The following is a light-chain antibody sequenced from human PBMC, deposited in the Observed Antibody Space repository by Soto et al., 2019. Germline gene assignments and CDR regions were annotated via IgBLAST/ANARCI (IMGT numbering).Light chain of an antibody. Sequence: EIVLTQSPGTLPLSPGERATLSCRASQSVSSSYLAWYKQKPGQAPRLLIYGASSRASGIPDRFSGSGSGTDFTLTISRLEPEDFAVYYCQQYGSSPVYTFGQGTKLEIK. CDR1: QSVSSSY. CDR3: QQYGSSPVYT. J-gene: IGKJ2*01. CDR2: GAS. V-gene: IGKV3-20*01.